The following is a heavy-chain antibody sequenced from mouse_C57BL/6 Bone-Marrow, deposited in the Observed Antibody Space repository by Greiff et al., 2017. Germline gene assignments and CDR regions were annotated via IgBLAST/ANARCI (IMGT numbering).Heavy chain of an antibody. Sequence: EVQVVESGPELVKPGASVKIPCKASGYTFTDYNMDWVKQSHGKSLEWIGDINPNNGGTIYNQKFKGKATLTVDKSSSTAYMELRSLTSEDTAVYYCASYGNYVWFAYWGQGTLVTVSA. J-gene: IGHJ3*01. CDR3: ASYGNYVWFAY. CDR1: GYTFTDYN. D-gene: IGHD2-1*01. CDR2: INPNNGGT. V-gene: IGHV1-18*01.